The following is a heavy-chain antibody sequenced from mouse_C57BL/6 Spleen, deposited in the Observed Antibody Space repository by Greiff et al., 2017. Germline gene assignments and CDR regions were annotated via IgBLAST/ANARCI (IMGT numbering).Heavy chain of an antibody. V-gene: IGHV1-54*01. CDR3: ARNDGDYYAMDY. D-gene: IGHD2-3*01. Sequence: QVQLQQSGAELVRPGTSVKVSCKASGYAFTNYLIEWVKQRPGQGLEWIGVINPGSGGTHYNEKFKGKATLTADKSSSTAYMQLSSLTSEDSAVYFCARNDGDYYAMDYWGQGTSVTVSS. CDR2: INPGSGGT. J-gene: IGHJ4*01. CDR1: GYAFTNYL.